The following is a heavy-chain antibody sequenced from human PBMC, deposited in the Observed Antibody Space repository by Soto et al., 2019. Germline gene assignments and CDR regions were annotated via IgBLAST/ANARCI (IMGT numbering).Heavy chain of an antibody. J-gene: IGHJ4*02. Sequence: QVQLVQSGTEVKKPAASVKVSCKASGYTFTTYGINWVRQAPGQGLAWMGWISGYNGNTKYAQKLQARVTMTTDTSTSTAYMELRSLRSDDTAVYYCARESVEKSSDYWGQGTLVTVSS. CDR3: ARESVEKSSDY. CDR2: ISGYNGNT. V-gene: IGHV1-18*01. CDR1: GYTFTTYG. D-gene: IGHD2-21*01.